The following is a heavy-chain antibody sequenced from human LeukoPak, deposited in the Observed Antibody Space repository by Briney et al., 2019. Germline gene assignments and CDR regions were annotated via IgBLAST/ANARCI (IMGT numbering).Heavy chain of an antibody. CDR1: GGSFSGYY. Sequence: PSETLSLTCAVYGGSFSGYYWSWIRQPPGKGLEWIGEINHSGSTYYNPSLKSRVTISVDTSKNQFSLKLSSVTAADTAVYYCARVRDYGDPVDYWGQGTLVTVSS. D-gene: IGHD4-17*01. V-gene: IGHV4-34*09. CDR3: ARVRDYGDPVDY. J-gene: IGHJ4*02. CDR2: INHSGST.